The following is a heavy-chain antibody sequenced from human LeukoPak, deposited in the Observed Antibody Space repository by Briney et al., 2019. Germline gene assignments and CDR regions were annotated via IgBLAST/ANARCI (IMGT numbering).Heavy chain of an antibody. CDR1: GFTFSSYW. D-gene: IGHD3-22*01. CDR3: VVDNSGYYSLDY. Sequence: RPGGSLRLSCAASGFTFSSYWMHWVRQAPGKGLVWVSRINTDGSSTSYADSVKGRFTISRDNAKNTLYLQMNSLRGEDTAVYYCVVDNSGYYSLDYWGQGTLVTVSS. CDR2: INTDGSST. J-gene: IGHJ4*02. V-gene: IGHV3-74*01.